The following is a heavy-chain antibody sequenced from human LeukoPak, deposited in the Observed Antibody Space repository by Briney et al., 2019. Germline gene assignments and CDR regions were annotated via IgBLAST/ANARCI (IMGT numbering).Heavy chain of an antibody. CDR2: IWYDGSNK. CDR3: ARDIYDYGDYGASDC. V-gene: IGHV3-33*01. CDR1: GFTFSSYG. Sequence: GGSLRLSCAASGFTFSSYGMHWVRQAPGKGLEWVAVIWYDGSNKYYADSVKGRFTISRDNSKDTLYLQMDSLRAEDTAVYYCARDIYDYGDYGASDCWGQGTLVTVSS. J-gene: IGHJ4*02. D-gene: IGHD4-17*01.